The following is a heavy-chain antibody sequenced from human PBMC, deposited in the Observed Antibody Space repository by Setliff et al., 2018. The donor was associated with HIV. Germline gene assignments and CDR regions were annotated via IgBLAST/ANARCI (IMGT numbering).Heavy chain of an antibody. Sequence: GASVKVSCKASGYTFTTYAIFWVRQAPGQRLEWMGWINAGNGNTKYSQKFQGRVTITRDTSASTAYMELSSLRSEDTAVYYCAREGKFRYYYYMDVWGKGTTVTVSS. D-gene: IGHD3-10*01. CDR2: INAGNGNT. CDR3: AREGKFRYYYYMDV. CDR1: GYTFTTYA. J-gene: IGHJ6*03. V-gene: IGHV1-3*01.